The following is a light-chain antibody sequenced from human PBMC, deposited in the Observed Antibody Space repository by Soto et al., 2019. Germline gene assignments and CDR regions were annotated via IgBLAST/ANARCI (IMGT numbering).Light chain of an antibody. CDR3: QQYNIWPWT. Sequence: EIVMMQSPATLSVSPGERATLSCRASQSISSDLAWYQQKPGQAPRLLIYGASTRATGIPARFSGSGSGTEFTLTISSLQSEDFAVYYCQQYNIWPWTFGQGTKVEIK. CDR2: GAS. J-gene: IGKJ1*01. V-gene: IGKV3-15*01. CDR1: QSISSD.